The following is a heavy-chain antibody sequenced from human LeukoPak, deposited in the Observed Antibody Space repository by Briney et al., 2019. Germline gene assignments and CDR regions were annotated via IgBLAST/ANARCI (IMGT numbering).Heavy chain of an antibody. CDR1: GFTFSSYD. CDR3: ARGDCSSTSCYHYYYGMDV. J-gene: IGHJ6*02. V-gene: IGHV3-13*01. Sequence: PGGSLRLSCAASGFTFSSYDMPWVRHATGKGLEWVSAIGTAGDTYYPGSVKGRFTISRENAKNSLYLQMNSLRAGDTAVYYCARGDCSSTSCYHYYYGMDVWGQGTTVTVSS. D-gene: IGHD2-2*01. CDR2: IGTAGDT.